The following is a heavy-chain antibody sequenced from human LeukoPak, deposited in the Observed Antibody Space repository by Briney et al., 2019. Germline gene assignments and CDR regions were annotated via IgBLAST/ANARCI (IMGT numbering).Heavy chain of an antibody. Sequence: GGSLRLSCAASEFIFSSYWMNWVRQAPGKGLEWVANINQDGSEQYHVDSVKGRFTVSRDNAKNSLYLQMNSLRVEDTAVYYCAGGSGWTSNYWGQGTLVTVSS. J-gene: IGHJ4*02. D-gene: IGHD3-3*01. CDR2: INQDGSEQ. V-gene: IGHV3-7*04. CDR1: EFIFSSYW. CDR3: AGGSGWTSNY.